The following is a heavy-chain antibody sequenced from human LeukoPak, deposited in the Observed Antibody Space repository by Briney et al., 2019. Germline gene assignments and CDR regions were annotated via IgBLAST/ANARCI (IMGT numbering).Heavy chain of an antibody. CDR2: ISDSGGRT. V-gene: IGHV3-23*01. CDR1: GFTFSSYG. Sequence: GETLRLSCAASGFTFSSYGMSWVRQAPGKGLEWVSAISDSGGRTFYADSVKGRFTISRDNSKNTLYLQINSLRAEDTAVYYCAKDSYDTSIWGQGTLVTVSA. CDR3: AKDSYDTSI. D-gene: IGHD3-22*01. J-gene: IGHJ4*02.